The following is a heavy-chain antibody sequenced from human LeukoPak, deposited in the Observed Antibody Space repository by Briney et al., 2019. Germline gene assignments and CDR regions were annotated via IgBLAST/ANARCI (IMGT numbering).Heavy chain of an antibody. D-gene: IGHD3-16*02. CDR3: TRGSHMITFGAVIVNAGGFDY. J-gene: IGHJ4*02. Sequence: PGGSLRLSCRGSGFNFGDFPMTWFRQTPRKGLEWIGFIKSNPFGWTVEYAASVKGRFTISRDDSNSIAYLQMNSLKSEDTAVYYCTRGSHMITFGAVIVNAGGFDYWGQGTLVTVSS. V-gene: IGHV3-49*03. CDR2: IKSNPFGWTV. CDR1: GFNFGDFP.